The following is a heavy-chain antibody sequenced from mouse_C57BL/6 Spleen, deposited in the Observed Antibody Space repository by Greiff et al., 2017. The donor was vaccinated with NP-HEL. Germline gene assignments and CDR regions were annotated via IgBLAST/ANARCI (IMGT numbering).Heavy chain of an antibody. CDR2: ISNGGGST. V-gene: IGHV5-12*01. CDR3: ARNIVATRGAMDY. Sequence: EVQRVESGGGLVQPGGSLKLSCAASGFTFSDYYMYWVRQTPEKRLEWVAYISNGGGSTYYPDTVKGRFTISRDNAKNTLYLQMSRLKSEDTAMYYCARNIVATRGAMDYWGQGTSVTVSS. D-gene: IGHD1-1*01. CDR1: GFTFSDYY. J-gene: IGHJ4*01.